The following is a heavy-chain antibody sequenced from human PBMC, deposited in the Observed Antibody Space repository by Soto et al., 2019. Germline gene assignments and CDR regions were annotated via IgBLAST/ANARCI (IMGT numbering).Heavy chain of an antibody. CDR1: GYSLSNARMG. D-gene: IGHD3-22*01. CDR2: IFSNDEK. J-gene: IGHJ4*02. CDR3: ARIPYYYDSSRYYFDY. V-gene: IGHV2-26*01. Sequence: QVTLKESGPVLVKPTETLTLTCTVSGYSLSNARMGVSWIRQPPGTALEWLAHIFSNDEKSYSTSLKSRLTISKDTSKSQVVPTMTNMDPVDTATYYCARIPYYYDSSRYYFDYWGQGTLVTVSS.